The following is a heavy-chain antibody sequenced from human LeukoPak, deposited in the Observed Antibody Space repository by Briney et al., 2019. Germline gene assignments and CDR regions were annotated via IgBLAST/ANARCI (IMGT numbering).Heavy chain of an antibody. J-gene: IGHJ4*02. Sequence: GGSLRLSCAASGFTFSSYWMTWVRRAPGKGLEWVASIEQDGSEKYYVDSVKGRFTISRDNAKNSLYLQMNSLRAEDTAVYYCASGNYYFDYWGQGTLVTVSS. V-gene: IGHV3-7*05. D-gene: IGHD1-1*01. CDR3: ASGNYYFDY. CDR1: GFTFSSYW. CDR2: IEQDGSEK.